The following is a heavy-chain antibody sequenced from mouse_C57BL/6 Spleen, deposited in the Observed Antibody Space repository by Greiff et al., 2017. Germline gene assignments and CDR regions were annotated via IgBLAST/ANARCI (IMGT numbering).Heavy chain of an antibody. V-gene: IGHV1-80*01. CDR1: GYAFSSYW. J-gene: IGHJ4*01. D-gene: IGHD1-1*01. Sequence: VKLQESGAELVKPGASVKISCKASGYAFSSYWMNWVKQRPGKGLEWIGQIYPGDGDTNYNGKFKGKATLTADKSSSTAYMQLSSLTSEDSAVYFCARQGYGSLYYYAMDYWGQGTSVTVSS. CDR2: IYPGDGDT. CDR3: ARQGYGSLYYYAMDY.